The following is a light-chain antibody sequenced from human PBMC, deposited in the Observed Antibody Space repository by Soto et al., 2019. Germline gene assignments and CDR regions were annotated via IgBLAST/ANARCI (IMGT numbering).Light chain of an antibody. CDR2: GPS. CDR3: QQYTHWPVWS. Sequence: DIVLTQSPATLSVSPGERATLSCRASQSISSNLAWYQQKPGQAPRLLIYGPSTSATGVPARFSGSGSGTEFTLTISSLQSEDFAMYYCQQYTHWPVWSFGQGTKVEIK. V-gene: IGKV3-15*01. J-gene: IGKJ1*01. CDR1: QSISSN.